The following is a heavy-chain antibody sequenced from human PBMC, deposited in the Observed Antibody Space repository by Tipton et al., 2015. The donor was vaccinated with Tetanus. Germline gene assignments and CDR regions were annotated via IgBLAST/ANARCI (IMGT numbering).Heavy chain of an antibody. D-gene: IGHD2-21*01. Sequence: QSGAEVKKPGSSVKVSCKASGGNFYGSAIIWVRQAPGQGLEWLGGIIPIFGSPTSAQKFQGRVTLTKDARTNMAYMELRSLSSDDTAVYVCARDGRVRQIVAAPAYYDHDGLAVWGQKTTFPVS. J-gene: IGHJ6*02. V-gene: IGHV1-69*05. CDR2: IIPIFGSP. CDR3: ARDGRVRQIVAAPAYYDHDGLAV. CDR1: GGNFYGSA.